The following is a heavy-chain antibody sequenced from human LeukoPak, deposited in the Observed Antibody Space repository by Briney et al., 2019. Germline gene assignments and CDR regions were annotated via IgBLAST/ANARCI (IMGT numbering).Heavy chain of an antibody. CDR2: FYDSGST. J-gene: IGHJ4*02. D-gene: IGHD5-12*01. CDR1: GASISTYY. CDR3: ARHPAAGVATVFDY. Sequence: SETLSLTCTVSGASISTYYWSWIRQPPGKGLEWIGYFYDSGSTNYNPSLESRVTISVETSKNQFSLKLSSVTAANTAVYYCARHPAAGVATVFDYWGQGTLVTVSS. V-gene: IGHV4-59*08.